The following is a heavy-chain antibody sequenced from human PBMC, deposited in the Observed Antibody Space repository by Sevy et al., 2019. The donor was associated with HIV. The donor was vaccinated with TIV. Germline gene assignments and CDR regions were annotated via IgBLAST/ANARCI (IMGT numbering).Heavy chain of an antibody. Sequence: GGSLRLSCAASGFTFSNYGMHWARQAPGKGLEWVAFIRYDGSNSYSADSVKGRFTICRDNSKNTLYLQINSLRAEDTAVYYCAKDYRIYCSRTSCLFDYWGQGTLVTVSS. CDR3: AKDYRIYCSRTSCLFDY. J-gene: IGHJ4*02. CDR2: IRYDGSNS. D-gene: IGHD2-2*01. V-gene: IGHV3-30*02. CDR1: GFTFSNYG.